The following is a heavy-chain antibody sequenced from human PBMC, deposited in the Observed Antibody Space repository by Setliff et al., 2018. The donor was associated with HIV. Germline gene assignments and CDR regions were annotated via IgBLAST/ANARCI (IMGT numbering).Heavy chain of an antibody. D-gene: IGHD7-27*01. V-gene: IGHV1-69-2*01. J-gene: IGHJ6*03. CDR3: ARDRTPQNWGSRGFYYMDV. Sequence: ASVKVSCKASGYTFTDYYIHWVQQAPGKGLEWMGRVDPDDGKTIYAEKFQGRVTITSDKSTDTAYMELSSLRSDDTAVYYCARDRTPQNWGSRGFYYMDVWGKGTTVTVSS. CDR2: VDPDDGKT. CDR1: GYTFTDYY.